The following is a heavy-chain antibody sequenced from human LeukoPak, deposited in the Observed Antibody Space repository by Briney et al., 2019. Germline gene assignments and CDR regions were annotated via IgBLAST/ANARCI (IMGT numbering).Heavy chain of an antibody. CDR2: INHSGST. CDR1: GVSFSGYY. D-gene: IGHD3-16*02. CDR3: ARVEPPIYDYVWGSYRPSDY. V-gene: IGHV4-34*01. J-gene: IGHJ4*02. Sequence: IPSETLSLTCAVYGVSFSGYYWSWLRQPPGKGLEWIGEINHSGSTNYNPSLKSRVTISVDTSKNQFSLKLSSVAAADTAVYYCARVEPPIYDYVWGSYRPSDYWGQGTLVTVSS.